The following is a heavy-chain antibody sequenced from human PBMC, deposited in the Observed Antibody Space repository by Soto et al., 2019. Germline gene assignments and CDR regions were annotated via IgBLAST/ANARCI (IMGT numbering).Heavy chain of an antibody. J-gene: IGHJ4*02. V-gene: IGHV3-48*01. Sequence: EVQLVESGGGLVQPGGSLRLSCAASGFTFSSYSMNWVRQAPGKGLEWVSYISSSSSTIYYADSVKGRFTISRDNAKNSLYLQMNSLRAEDTAVYYCARDLSTDYGSGSTPFDYWGQGTLVTVSS. D-gene: IGHD3-10*01. CDR3: ARDLSTDYGSGSTPFDY. CDR1: GFTFSSYS. CDR2: ISSSSSTI.